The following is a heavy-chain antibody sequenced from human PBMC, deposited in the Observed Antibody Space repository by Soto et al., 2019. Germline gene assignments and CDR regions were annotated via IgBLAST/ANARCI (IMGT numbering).Heavy chain of an antibody. CDR2: INHSGST. V-gene: IGHV4-34*01. CDR1: GGSFSGYY. CDR3: ARGSDDFWSGYSDPYYYGMDV. J-gene: IGHJ6*02. Sequence: SETLSLTCAFYGGSFSGYYWSLIRQPPGKGLEWIGEINHSGSTNYNPSLKSRVTISVDTSKNQFSLKLSSVTAADTAVYYCARGSDDFWSGYSDPYYYGMDVWGQGTTVTVSS. D-gene: IGHD3-3*01.